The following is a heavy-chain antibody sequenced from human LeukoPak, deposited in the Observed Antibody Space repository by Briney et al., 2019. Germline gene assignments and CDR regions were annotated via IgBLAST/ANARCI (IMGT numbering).Heavy chain of an antibody. CDR3: ARAGGWSIKRYIDY. V-gene: IGHV7-4-1*02. D-gene: IGHD6-19*01. CDR1: GYTFTGYY. Sequence: ASVKVSCKASGYTFTGYYMHWARQAPGQGLEWMGWINTNTGNPTYAQGFTGRFVFSLDTSVSTAYLQISSLKAEDTAVYYCARAGGWSIKRYIDYWGQGTLVTVSS. CDR2: INTNTGNP. J-gene: IGHJ4*02.